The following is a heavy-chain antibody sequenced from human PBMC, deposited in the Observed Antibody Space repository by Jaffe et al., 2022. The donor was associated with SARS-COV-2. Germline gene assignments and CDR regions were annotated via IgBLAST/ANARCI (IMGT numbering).Heavy chain of an antibody. CDR1: GFTFTTYS. CDR2: ISGGSSYI. CDR3: ARASSVAPAAIFFQSYYYYMDV. J-gene: IGHJ6*03. Sequence: EVQVVESGGGLVKPGGSLRLSCEASGFTFTTYSMNWVRQVPGKGLEWVSFISGGSSYIYYADSVKGRFTISRNNAKNSLYLQMNSLRAEDTAVYYCARASSVAPAAIFFQSYYYYMDVWGKGTTVTVSS. V-gene: IGHV3-21*01. D-gene: IGHD2-2*01.